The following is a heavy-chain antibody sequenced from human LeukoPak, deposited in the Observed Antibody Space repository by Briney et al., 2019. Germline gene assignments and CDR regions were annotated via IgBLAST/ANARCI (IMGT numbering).Heavy chain of an antibody. J-gene: IGHJ4*02. CDR2: ISQFGST. Sequence: SETLSLTCDVLGGPFSGYYWSWIRQPPGRRLEWIGEISQFGSTDYNPSLKSRVTISVDTSRGRFSLKVTSVTAADTAVYYCARGGHSNHDPFDYWGQGTLVTVSS. CDR3: ARGGHSNHDPFDY. V-gene: IGHV4-34*01. D-gene: IGHD4-11*01. CDR1: GGPFSGYY.